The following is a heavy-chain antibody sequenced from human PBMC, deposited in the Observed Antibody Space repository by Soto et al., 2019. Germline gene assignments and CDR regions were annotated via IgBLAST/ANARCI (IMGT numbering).Heavy chain of an antibody. CDR3: ARYKKGSSGWSHYDY. D-gene: IGHD6-19*01. V-gene: IGHV4-4*02. J-gene: IGHJ4*02. CDR1: GGSISSSNW. CDR2: IYHSGST. Sequence: QVQLQESGPGLVKPSGTLSLTCAVSGGSISSSNWWSWVRQPPGKGLEWIGEIYHSGSTNYNPSLKSRVTISVDKSKNQFSPKLSSVTAADTAVYYCARYKKGSSGWSHYDYWGQGTLVTVSS.